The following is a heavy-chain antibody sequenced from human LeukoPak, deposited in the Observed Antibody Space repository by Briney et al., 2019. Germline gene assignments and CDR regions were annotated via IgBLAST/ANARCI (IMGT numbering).Heavy chain of an antibody. CDR1: GYSISSGYY. Sequence: SETLSLTCAVYGYSISSGYYWGWIRQPPGKGLEWIGSIFHRGNTYYNPSLKSRVTISLDTSTNQFSLKLRSVTAPDTAVYYCARDRERDLCFDYWGQETLVTVSS. V-gene: IGHV4-38-2*02. J-gene: IGHJ4*02. CDR3: ARDRERDLCFDY. D-gene: IGHD3-10*02. CDR2: IFHRGNT.